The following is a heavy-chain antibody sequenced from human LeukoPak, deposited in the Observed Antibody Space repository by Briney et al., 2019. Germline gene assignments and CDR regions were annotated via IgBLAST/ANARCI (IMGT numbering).Heavy chain of an antibody. V-gene: IGHV1-69*06. D-gene: IGHD3-22*01. CDR1: GGTFSSYA. CDR2: IIPIFGTA. CDR3: ARNPPWYYDSSGHIGDAFDI. Sequence: SVKVSCKASGGTFSSYAISWVRQAPGQGLEWMGGIIPIFGTANYAQKFQGRVTITADKSTSTAYMELSSLRSEDTAVYYCARNPPWYYDSSGHIGDAFDIWGQGTMVTVSS. J-gene: IGHJ3*02.